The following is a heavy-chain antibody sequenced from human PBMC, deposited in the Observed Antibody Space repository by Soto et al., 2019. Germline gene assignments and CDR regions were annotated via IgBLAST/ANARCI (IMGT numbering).Heavy chain of an antibody. CDR1: GYSFTSYW. J-gene: IGHJ6*02. CDR3: ASRGCSGGSCYYYYGMDV. D-gene: IGHD2-15*01. V-gene: IGHV5-10-1*01. Sequence: PGESLKISCKGSGYSFTSYWISWVRQMPGKGLEWMGRIDPSDSYTNYSPSFQGHVTISADKSISTAYLQWSSLKASDTAMYYCASRGCSGGSCYYYYGMDVWGQGTTVTVSS. CDR2: IDPSDSYT.